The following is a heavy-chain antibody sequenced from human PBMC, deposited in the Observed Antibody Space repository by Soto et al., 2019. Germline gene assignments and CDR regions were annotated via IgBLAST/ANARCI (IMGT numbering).Heavy chain of an antibody. CDR3: ARGSGIPAAINYFQP. Sequence: QVQLVQSGPEVKKPGSSVKASCKASGGSFSGYAISWVRQAPGQRLEWMGGIIPMFGTTNYAPKFQGRVTINADEYTSTAYMELTSLRPQDTAVYYCARGSGIPAAINYFQPWGQGTLDTISS. CDR1: GGSFSGYA. CDR2: IIPMFGTT. V-gene: IGHV1-69*01. J-gene: IGHJ5*02. D-gene: IGHD2-2*01.